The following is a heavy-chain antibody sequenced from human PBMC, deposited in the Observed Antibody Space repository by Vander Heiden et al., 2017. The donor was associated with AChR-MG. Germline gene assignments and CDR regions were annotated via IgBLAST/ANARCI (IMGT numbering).Heavy chain of an antibody. CDR1: GFTLNTYA. Sequence: EVQLLESGGGLVQPGGSLRLSCAASGFTLNTYAISCVRQAPGKGLEWVSAISCSGKTTYYADSVKGRFTISRDNSKNTLVLQMGSLRAEDTAVYYCEMFSYYYYGMDVWGQGTTVTVSS. V-gene: IGHV3-23*01. CDR3: EMFSYYYYGMDV. J-gene: IGHJ6*02. CDR2: ISCSGKTT. D-gene: IGHD3-10*02.